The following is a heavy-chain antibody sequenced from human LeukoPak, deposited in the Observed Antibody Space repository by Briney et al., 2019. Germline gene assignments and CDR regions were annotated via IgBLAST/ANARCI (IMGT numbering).Heavy chain of an antibody. J-gene: IGHJ4*02. CDR1: GGSISSSSYY. CDR2: IYYSGST. D-gene: IGHD3-3*01. Sequence: PSETLSLTCTVSGGSISSSSYYWGWIRQPPGKGLEWIGSIYYSGSTYYNPSLKSRVTISVDTSKNQFSLKLSSVTAADTAVYYCASETLSVLRFLEWGTFDYWGQGTLVTVSS. V-gene: IGHV4-39*07. CDR3: ASETLSVLRFLEWGTFDY.